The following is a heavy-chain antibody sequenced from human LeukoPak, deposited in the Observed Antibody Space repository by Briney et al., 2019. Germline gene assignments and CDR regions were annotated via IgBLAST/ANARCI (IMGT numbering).Heavy chain of an antibody. CDR3: ARDIAVAVYWYFDL. CDR1: GGSISSSNW. V-gene: IGHV4-4*02. D-gene: IGHD6-19*01. CDR2: IYHSGST. J-gene: IGHJ2*01. Sequence: SGTLSLTCAVSGGSISSSNWWSWVRQPPGKGLEWIGEIYHSGSTNYNPSLKSRVTISVDKSKNQFSLKLSSVAAADTAVYYCARDIAVAVYWYFDLWGRGTLVTVSS.